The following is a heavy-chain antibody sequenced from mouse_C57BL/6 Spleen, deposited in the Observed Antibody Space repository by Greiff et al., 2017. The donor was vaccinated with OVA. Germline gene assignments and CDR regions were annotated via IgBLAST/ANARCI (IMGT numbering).Heavy chain of an antibody. J-gene: IGHJ2*01. V-gene: IGHV1-69*01. CDR1: GYTFTSYW. D-gene: IGHD2-1*01. Sequence: QVHVKQPGAELVMPGASVKLSCKASGYTFTSYWMHWVKQRPGQGLEWIGEIDPSDSYTNYNQKFKGKSTLTVDKSSSTAYMQLSSLTSEDSAVYYCARGNWYFDYWGQGTTLTVSS. CDR2: IDPSDSYT. CDR3: ARGNWYFDY.